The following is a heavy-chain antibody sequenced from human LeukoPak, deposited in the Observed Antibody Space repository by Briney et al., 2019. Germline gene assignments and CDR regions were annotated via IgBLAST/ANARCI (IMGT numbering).Heavy chain of an antibody. CDR1: GDSISSGDYS. D-gene: IGHD3-22*01. J-gene: IGHJ4*02. CDR2: IYNSGTT. Sequence: SETLSLTCAVSGDSISSGDYSWSWVRQPPGKGLEWIGYIYNSGTTNYNPSLKSRVTISVDTSKNQFSLKLSSVTAADTAIYYCARNGDDSSDYYYFDYWGQGTLVTVSS. CDR3: ARNGDDSSDYYYFDY. V-gene: IGHV4-30-4*07.